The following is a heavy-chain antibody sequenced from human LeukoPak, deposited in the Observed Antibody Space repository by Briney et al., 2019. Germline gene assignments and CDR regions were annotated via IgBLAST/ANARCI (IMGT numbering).Heavy chain of an antibody. D-gene: IGHD6-19*01. J-gene: IGHJ6*03. CDR3: ARQEVAGMGHYYHQYMDV. V-gene: IGHV4-59*08. CDR1: GGSISSYY. CDR2: IYYSGST. Sequence: PSETLSLTCTVSGGSISSYYWSWIRQPPGKGLEWIGYIYYSGSTNYNPSLKSRVTISVDTSKKQFSLNLSSVTAADTAAYYCARQEVAGMGHYYHQYMDVWGKGTTVTISS.